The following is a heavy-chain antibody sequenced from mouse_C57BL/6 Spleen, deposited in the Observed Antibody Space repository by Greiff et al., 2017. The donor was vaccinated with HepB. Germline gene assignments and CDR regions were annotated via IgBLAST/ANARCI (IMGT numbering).Heavy chain of an antibody. CDR1: GYTFTSYW. D-gene: IGHD1-1*01. Sequence: VQLQHPGAELVMPGASVKLSCKASGYTFTSYWMHWVKQRPGQGLEWIGEIDPSDSYTNYNQKFKGKSTLTVDNSSSTAYMQLSSLTSEDSAVYYGARRDGSSLFDYWGQGTTLTVSS. CDR2: IDPSDSYT. CDR3: ARRDGSSLFDY. V-gene: IGHV1-69*01. J-gene: IGHJ2*01.